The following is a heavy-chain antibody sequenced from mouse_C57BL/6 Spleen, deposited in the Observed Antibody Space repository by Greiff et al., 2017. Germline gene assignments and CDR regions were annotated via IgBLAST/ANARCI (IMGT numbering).Heavy chain of an antibody. CDR1: GFTFTSYG. J-gene: IGHJ2*01. Sequence: QVQLQQPGAELVKPGASVKLSCKASGFTFTSYGMHWVKQTPGRGLEWIGRIAPNSGDTKYNEKLKSKATLSVDKPSSTAYMQLSSLTSEDSAVYYCARWSTGFDYWGQGTTLTVSS. D-gene: IGHD4-1*01. V-gene: IGHV1-72*01. CDR3: ARWSTGFDY. CDR2: IAPNSGDT.